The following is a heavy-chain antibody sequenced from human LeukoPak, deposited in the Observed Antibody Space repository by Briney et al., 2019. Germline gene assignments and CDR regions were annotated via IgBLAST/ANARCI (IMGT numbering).Heavy chain of an antibody. CDR2: IYYSGST. J-gene: IGHJ4*02. V-gene: IGHV4-31*03. CDR1: GGSISSGGYY. Sequence: SETLSLTCTVPGGSISSGGYYWSWIRQHPGKGLEWIGYIYYSGSTYYNPSLKSRVTISVDTSKNQFSLKLSSVTAADTAVYYCARALPSFPGIYFDYWGQGTLVTVSS. D-gene: IGHD1-14*01. CDR3: ARALPSFPGIYFDY.